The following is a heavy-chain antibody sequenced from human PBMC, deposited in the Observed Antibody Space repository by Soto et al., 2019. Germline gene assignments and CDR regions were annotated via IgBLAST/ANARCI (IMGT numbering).Heavy chain of an antibody. J-gene: IGHJ3*02. V-gene: IGHV5-51*01. CDR2: IYPGDSDT. D-gene: IGHD3-22*01. CDR1: GYSFTGYW. CDR3: ARHDTYYYDSSGYYLGAFDI. Sequence: PGESLKISCKGSGYSFTGYWIGWVRQMPGKGLEWMGVIYPGDSDTRYSPSFQGQVTISADKSISTAYLQWSSLKASDTAMCYCARHDTYYYDSSGYYLGAFDIWGQGTMVTVSS.